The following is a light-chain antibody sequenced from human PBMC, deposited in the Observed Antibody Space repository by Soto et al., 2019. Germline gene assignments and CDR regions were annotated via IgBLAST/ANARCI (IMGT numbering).Light chain of an antibody. CDR2: AAF. Sequence: DIQITQSPSSVSASVGDRVTISCRASEDINSRLAWYQQKPGNAPKLLIYAAFILQSGVPSRFSGYGSGTDFTLSISSLQPEDFDTYYCQQADSFPITFGQGTRLEIK. CDR3: QQADSFPIT. J-gene: IGKJ5*01. CDR1: EDINSR. V-gene: IGKV1-12*01.